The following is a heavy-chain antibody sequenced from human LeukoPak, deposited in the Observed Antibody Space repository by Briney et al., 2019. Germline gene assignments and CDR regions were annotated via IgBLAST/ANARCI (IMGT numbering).Heavy chain of an antibody. J-gene: IGHJ4*02. CDR1: GFTFSTYW. Sequence: GGSLRLSCAASGFTFSTYWMSWVRQAPGKGLEWVANIKEDGSEKYYVDSVKGRFTISRDNAKNSLYLQMNSLRAEDTAVYYCAREGGYDFWSGYFKTIDFDYWGQGTLVTVSS. V-gene: IGHV3-7*01. CDR2: IKEDGSEK. CDR3: AREGGYDFWSGYFKTIDFDY. D-gene: IGHD3-3*01.